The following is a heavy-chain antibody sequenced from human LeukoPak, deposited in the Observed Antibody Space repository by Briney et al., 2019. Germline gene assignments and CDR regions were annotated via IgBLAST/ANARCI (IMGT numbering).Heavy chain of an antibody. J-gene: IGHJ5*02. CDR2: ISGSGGST. Sequence: PGGSLRLSCAASGFTFSSYDMSWVRQAPGKGLEWVSAISGSGGSTYYADSVKGRFTISRDNSKNTLYLQMNSLRAEDTAVYYCAKDPGQLLWFGELLYGWFDPWGQGTLVTVSS. CDR3: AKDPGQLLWFGELLYGWFDP. V-gene: IGHV3-23*01. D-gene: IGHD3-10*01. CDR1: GFTFSSYD.